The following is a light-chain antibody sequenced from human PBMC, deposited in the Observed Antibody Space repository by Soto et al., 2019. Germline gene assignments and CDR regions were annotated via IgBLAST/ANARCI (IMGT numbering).Light chain of an antibody. CDR1: SSNIGSNY. CDR3: AAWDDSLSGPV. CDR2: RNN. V-gene: IGLV1-47*01. Sequence: QSVLTQPPSASGTPGQRVTIYCSGSSSNIGSNYVYWYQQLPGTAPKLLIYRNNQRPSGVPDRFSGSKSGTSASLAISGLRSEDEDDYYCAAWDDSLSGPVFGGGTQLTVL. J-gene: IGLJ7*01.